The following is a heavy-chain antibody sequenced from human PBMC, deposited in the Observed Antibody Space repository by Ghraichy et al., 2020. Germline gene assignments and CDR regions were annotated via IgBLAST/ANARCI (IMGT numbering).Heavy chain of an antibody. CDR2: IYYSGST. CDR3: ASSRWGQQLVHYFDL. J-gene: IGHJ2*01. V-gene: IGHV4-59*01. Sequence: SQTLSLTCTVSGGSISSYYWSWIRQPPGKGLEWIGYIYYSGSTNYNPSLKSRVTISVDTSKNQFSLKLSSVTAADTAVYYCASSRWGQQLVHYFDLWGRGTLVTVSS. CDR1: GGSISSYY. D-gene: IGHD6-13*01.